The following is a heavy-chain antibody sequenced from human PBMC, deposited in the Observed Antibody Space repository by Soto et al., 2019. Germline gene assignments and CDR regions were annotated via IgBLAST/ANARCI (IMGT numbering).Heavy chain of an antibody. CDR3: ARDGYSYGYVLWFDP. Sequence: PSETLSLTCTVSGGSVSSGSYYWSWIRQPPGKGLEWIGYIYYSGSTNYNPSLKSRVTISVDTSKNQFSLKLSSVTAADTAVYYCARDGYSYGYVLWFDPWGQGTLVTVSS. D-gene: IGHD5-18*01. CDR2: IYYSGST. V-gene: IGHV4-61*01. CDR1: GGSVSSGSYY. J-gene: IGHJ5*02.